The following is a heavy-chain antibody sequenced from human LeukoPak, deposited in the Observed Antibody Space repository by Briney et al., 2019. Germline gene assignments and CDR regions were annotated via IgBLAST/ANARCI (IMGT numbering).Heavy chain of an antibody. CDR1: GFTFSSYA. V-gene: IGHV3-64*01. Sequence: PGGSLRLYCAASGFTFSSYAMHWVRQAPGKGLEYVSAISSNGGSTYYANSVKGRFTISRDNSKNTLYLQMGSLRAEDMAVYYCARDKTGGATNFDYWGQGTLVTVSS. CDR3: ARDKTGGATNFDY. CDR2: ISSNGGST. J-gene: IGHJ4*02. D-gene: IGHD1-26*01.